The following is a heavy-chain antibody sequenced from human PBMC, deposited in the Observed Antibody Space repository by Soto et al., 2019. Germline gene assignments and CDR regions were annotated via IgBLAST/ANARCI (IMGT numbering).Heavy chain of an antibody. Sequence: LSLTCTVSGGSVTNSSYYWGWIRQSPGKGLEWIGSVYYRGRSYSKSSVKSRVTISVDTSKNRLSLSLNPVTASDTAVYFCVSQRTTVPTQAYFDYWGPGALVTVSS. CDR1: GGSVTNSSYY. CDR2: VYYRGRS. D-gene: IGHD4-17*01. CDR3: VSQRTTVPTQAYFDY. J-gene: IGHJ4*02. V-gene: IGHV4-39*01.